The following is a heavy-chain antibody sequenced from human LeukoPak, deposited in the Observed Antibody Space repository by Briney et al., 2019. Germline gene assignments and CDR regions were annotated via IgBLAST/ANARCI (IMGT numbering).Heavy chain of an antibody. V-gene: IGHV1-46*01. CDR2: IDPSRGST. CDR3: ARWNSGSAHDY. CDR1: GYSLTRYY. Sequence: ASVKVSCKASGYSLTRYYMHWVRQAPGQGLEWMGIIDPSRGSTTYAQRFQGRATMTRDTSTSTVHMELSSLRSEDTAVYYCARWNSGSAHDYWGQGTLVTVSS. J-gene: IGHJ4*02. D-gene: IGHD1-26*01.